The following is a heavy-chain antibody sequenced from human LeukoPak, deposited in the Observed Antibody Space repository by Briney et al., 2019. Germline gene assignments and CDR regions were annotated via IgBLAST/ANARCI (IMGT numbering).Heavy chain of an antibody. J-gene: IGHJ6*03. V-gene: IGHV1-69*13. D-gene: IGHD3-3*01. Sequence: ASVKVSCKASGGTSSSYAISWVRQAPGQGLEWMGGIIPIFGTANYAQKFQGRVTITADESTSTAYMELSSLRSEDTAVYYCARGPLYDFWSGYYYYMDVWGKGTTVTVSS. CDR2: IIPIFGTA. CDR1: GGTSSSYA. CDR3: ARGPLYDFWSGYYYYMDV.